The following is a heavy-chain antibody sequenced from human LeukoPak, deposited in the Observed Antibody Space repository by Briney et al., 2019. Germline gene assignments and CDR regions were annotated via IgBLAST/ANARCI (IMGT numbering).Heavy chain of an antibody. CDR3: AKSGYNRFDY. Sequence: PGGSLRLSCTASGFTFSSDAMSWVRQAPGKGLEWVSNISGSGSGGSTYYADSVKGRFTISRDNSKNTLYLQMNSLRAEDTAVYYCAKSGYNRFDYWGQGTLVTVSS. J-gene: IGHJ4*02. V-gene: IGHV3-23*01. CDR2: ISGSGSGGST. CDR1: GFTFSSDA. D-gene: IGHD5-24*01.